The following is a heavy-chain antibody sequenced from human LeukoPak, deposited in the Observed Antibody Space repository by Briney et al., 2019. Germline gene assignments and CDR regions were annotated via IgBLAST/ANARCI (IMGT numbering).Heavy chain of an antibody. CDR1: AGSISSYY. V-gene: IGHV4-59*01. CDR2: IYCSGST. CDR3: ARSRQWHYYHMDV. Sequence: SETLSLTCTVSAGSISSYYWSWIRQPPGKGLEWIGYIYCSGSTNYNPSLKSRVTISVDTSKNQFSLKLSSVTAADTAVYYCARSRQWHYYHMDVWGKGTTVTVSS. D-gene: IGHD6-19*01. J-gene: IGHJ6*03.